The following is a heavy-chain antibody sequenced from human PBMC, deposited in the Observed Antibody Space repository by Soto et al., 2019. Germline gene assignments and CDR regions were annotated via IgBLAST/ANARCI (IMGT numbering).Heavy chain of an antibody. V-gene: IGHV3-48*01. J-gene: IGHJ6*03. CDR1: GFTLSSYS. CDR2: ISSSSSTI. Sequence: GGSLRLSCAASGFTLSSYSMNWVRQAPGKGLEWVSYISSSSSTIYYADSVKGRFTISRGNAKNSLYLQMNSLRAEDTAVYYCARVMGGSYYDFWSGSAGSPQQYYYYMDVWGKGTTVTVSS. D-gene: IGHD3-3*01. CDR3: ARVMGGSYYDFWSGSAGSPQQYYYYMDV.